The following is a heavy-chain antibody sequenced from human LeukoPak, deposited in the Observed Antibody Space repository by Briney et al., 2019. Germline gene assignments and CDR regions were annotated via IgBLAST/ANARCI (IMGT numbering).Heavy chain of an antibody. CDR2: INSDGSST. J-gene: IGHJ4*02. Sequence: GGSLRLSCAASGFTFSSYWMHWVRQAPGKGLVWVSRINSDGSSTSYADSVKGRFTISRDNAKNTLYLQMNSLRVEDTAVYYCAKAWYCTGASCYSGFHFDYWGQGTLVTVSS. CDR3: AKAWYCTGASCYSGFHFDY. D-gene: IGHD2-15*01. CDR1: GFTFSSYW. V-gene: IGHV3-74*01.